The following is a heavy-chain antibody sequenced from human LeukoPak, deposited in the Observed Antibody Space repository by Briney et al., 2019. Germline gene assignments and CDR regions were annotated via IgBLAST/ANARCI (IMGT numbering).Heavy chain of an antibody. V-gene: IGHV3-30-3*01. Sequence: PGGSLRLSCAASGFTFSSYAMHWVRQAPGKGLEWVALISYDGSNKCYADSVKGRFTISRDNSKNTLYLQMNSLRAEDTAVYYCARGTGGRVATISYYYYGMDVWGQGTTVTVSS. J-gene: IGHJ6*02. CDR1: GFTFSSYA. D-gene: IGHD5-12*01. CDR3: ARGTGGRVATISYYYYGMDV. CDR2: ISYDGSNK.